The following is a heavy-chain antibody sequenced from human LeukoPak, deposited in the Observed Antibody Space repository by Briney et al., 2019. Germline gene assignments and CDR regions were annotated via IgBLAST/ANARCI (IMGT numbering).Heavy chain of an antibody. V-gene: IGHV3-33*01. D-gene: IGHD5-18*01. CDR3: ARGNTAMVT. CDR1: GFTFSSYG. CDR2: IWYDGSNK. Sequence: PGRSLRLSCAASGFTFSSYGMHWVRQAPGKGLEWVAVIWYDGSNKYYADSVQGRFTISRDNSKNTLYLQMNSLRAEDTAVYYCARGNTAMVTWGQGTLVTVSS. J-gene: IGHJ4*02.